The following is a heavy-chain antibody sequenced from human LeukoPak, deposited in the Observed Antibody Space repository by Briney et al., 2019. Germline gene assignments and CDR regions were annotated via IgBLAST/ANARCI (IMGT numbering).Heavy chain of an antibody. CDR1: GFTFSSYS. D-gene: IGHD4-17*01. Sequence: PGGSLRLSCAASGFTFSSYSMNWVRQAPGKGLEWVSYISSSSSTIYYADSVKGRFTISRDNAKNSLYLQMNSLRAEDTAVYYCARSSPYGDYLLNAFDIWGQGTMVTVSS. CDR3: ARSSPYGDYLLNAFDI. V-gene: IGHV3-48*04. J-gene: IGHJ3*02. CDR2: ISSSSSTI.